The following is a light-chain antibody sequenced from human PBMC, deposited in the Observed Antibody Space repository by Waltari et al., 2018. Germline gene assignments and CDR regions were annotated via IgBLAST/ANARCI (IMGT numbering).Light chain of an antibody. CDR3: QQYFGTPWT. V-gene: IGKV4-1*01. J-gene: IGKJ1*01. CDR1: QNILYNSNNKNY. Sequence: DIVLTQSPDSLPVSLGEMATINCKSSQNILYNSNNKNYLAWYQQKPGQPPKLLIYWASTRESGVPDRFSGSGSGTDFTLTISSLQAEDVAVYYCQQYFGTPWTFGQGTKVEIK. CDR2: WAS.